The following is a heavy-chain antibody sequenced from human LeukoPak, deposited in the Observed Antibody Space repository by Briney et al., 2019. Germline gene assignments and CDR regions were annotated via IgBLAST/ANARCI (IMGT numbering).Heavy chain of an antibody. D-gene: IGHD6-19*01. J-gene: IGHJ4*02. V-gene: IGHV4-34*01. CDR1: GGSFSGYY. Sequence: SETLSLTCAVYGGSFSGYYWSLIRQPPGKGLEWIGEINHSGSTNYNPSLKSRVTISVGTSKNQFSLKLSSVTAADTAVYYCARLQKGYSSGWYFDYWGQGTLVTVSS. CDR3: ARLQKGYSSGWYFDY. CDR2: INHSGST.